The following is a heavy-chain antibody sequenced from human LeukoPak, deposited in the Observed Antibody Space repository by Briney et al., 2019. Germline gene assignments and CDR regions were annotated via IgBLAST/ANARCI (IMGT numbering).Heavy chain of an antibody. J-gene: IGHJ6*03. CDR2: MNPNSGNT. CDR1: GYTFTTYD. V-gene: IGHV1-8*01. CDR3: ARSRRGYSYGRYYYMDV. D-gene: IGHD5-18*01. Sequence: ASVKVSCEASGYTFTTYDINWVRQATGQGLEWMGWMNPNSGNTGYAQKFQGRVTMTRNTSISTAYMELSSLRSEDTAVYYCARSRRGYSYGRYYYMDVWGKGTTVTVSS.